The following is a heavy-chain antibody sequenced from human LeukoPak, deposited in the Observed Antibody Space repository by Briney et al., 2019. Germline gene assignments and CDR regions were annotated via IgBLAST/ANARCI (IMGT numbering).Heavy chain of an antibody. CDR3: ARDEAAADSFDY. CDR2: INPNSGGT. Sequence: ASVKVSCKASGYTFTGYYMHWVRQAPGQGLEWMGWINPNSGGTNYAQKFQGRVTMTRDTSISTAYMELSRLRSDDTAVYYCARDEAAADSFDYWGQGTLVTVSS. V-gene: IGHV1-2*02. D-gene: IGHD6-13*01. CDR1: GYTFTGYY. J-gene: IGHJ4*02.